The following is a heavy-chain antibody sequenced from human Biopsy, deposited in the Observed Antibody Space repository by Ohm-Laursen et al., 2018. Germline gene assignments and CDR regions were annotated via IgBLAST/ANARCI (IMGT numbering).Heavy chain of an antibody. V-gene: IGHV3-23*01. J-gene: IGHJ4*01. CDR1: GVTLSGYA. CDR3: AKEEPPQGYDFWSGHYYYFDY. D-gene: IGHD3-3*01. CDR2: ITSSGDTT. Sequence: GSLRLSCAAFGVTLSGYAMNWVRQAPGKGLEWVSAITSSGDTTYYSDSVKGRFTISRDSSKNTLHLQMNSLRAEDTAVYYCAKEEPPQGYDFWSGHYYYFDYWGQGTLVTVSS.